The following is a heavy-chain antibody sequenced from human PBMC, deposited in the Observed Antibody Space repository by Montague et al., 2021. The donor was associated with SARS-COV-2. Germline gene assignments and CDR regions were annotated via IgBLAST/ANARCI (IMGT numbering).Heavy chain of an antibody. CDR1: GFTFDDYA. CDR2: ISYSGST. CDR3: ARDGCSGGSCYYNWFDP. J-gene: IGHJ5*02. V-gene: IGHV4-59*01. Sequence: LRLSCAASGFTFDDYAMHWVRQPPGKGLEWIGYISYSGSTNYNPSLKSRVTMSVDTSKNHFSLKLNSVTAADTAVYYCARDGCSGGSCYYNWFDPWGQGTLVTVSS. D-gene: IGHD2-15*01.